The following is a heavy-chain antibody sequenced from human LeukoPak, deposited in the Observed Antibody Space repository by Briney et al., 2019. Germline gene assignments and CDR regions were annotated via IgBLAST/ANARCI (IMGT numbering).Heavy chain of an antibody. V-gene: IGHV4-39*07. CDR1: GGSISSSSYY. CDR3: ARVPTITFFDY. Sequence: SETLSLTCTVSGGSISSSSYYWGWIRQPPGKGLEWIGSIYYSGSTFYNPSLKSRVTISVDTSKNQFSLKLTSVTAADTAVYYCARVPTITFFDYWGQGTLVTVSS. J-gene: IGHJ4*02. CDR2: IYYSGST. D-gene: IGHD3-10*01.